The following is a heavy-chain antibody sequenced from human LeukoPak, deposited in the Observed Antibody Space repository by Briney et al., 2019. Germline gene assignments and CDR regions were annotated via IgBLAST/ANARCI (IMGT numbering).Heavy chain of an antibody. CDR3: AGDPEVFRGGEIDNDH. Sequence: GGSLRLSCETSGFFFSRFDMNWVRQAPGKGLEWVSSISRNNDNIYYTESVRGRFTVSRDNAENSVSLQMNSLRVEDTATYYCAGDPEVFRGGEIDNDHWGQGTLVTVSS. V-gene: IGHV3-48*04. CDR2: ISRNNDNI. J-gene: IGHJ4*02. CDR1: GFFFSRFD. D-gene: IGHD3-10*01.